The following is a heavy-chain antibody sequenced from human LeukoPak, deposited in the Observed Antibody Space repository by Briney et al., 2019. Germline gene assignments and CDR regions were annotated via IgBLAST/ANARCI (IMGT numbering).Heavy chain of an antibody. D-gene: IGHD3-3*01. V-gene: IGHV1-46*01. J-gene: IGHJ6*02. CDR3: ARDGPTYYDFWSGYRPGGYYGMDV. CDR2: INPSGGST. CDR1: GYTFTSYD. Sequence: ASVKVSCKASGYTFTSYDINWVRQATGQGLEWMGIINPSGGSTSYAQKFQGRVTMTRDTSISTAYMELSRLRSDDTAVYYCARDGPTYYDFWSGYRPGGYYGMDVWGQGTTVTVSS.